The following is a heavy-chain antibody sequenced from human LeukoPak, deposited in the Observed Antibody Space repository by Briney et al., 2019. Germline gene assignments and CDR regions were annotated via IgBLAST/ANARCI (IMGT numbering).Heavy chain of an antibody. CDR1: GFTFSSYW. Sequence: GGSLRLSCAASGFTFSSYWMSWVRQAPGKGLEWVGRIKSKTDGGTTDYAAPVKGRFTISRDDSKNTLYLQMNSLKTEDTAVYYCTTGIYSNYETTFDYWGQGTLVTVSS. D-gene: IGHD4-11*01. CDR2: IKSKTDGGTT. CDR3: TTGIYSNYETTFDY. V-gene: IGHV3-15*01. J-gene: IGHJ4*02.